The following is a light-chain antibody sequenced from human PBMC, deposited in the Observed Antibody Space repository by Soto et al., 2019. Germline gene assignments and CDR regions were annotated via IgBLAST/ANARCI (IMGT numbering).Light chain of an antibody. J-gene: IGKJ4*01. CDR2: DAS. Sequence: EIVLTQSPATLSLSPGERATLSCSASQSVSNFLAWYQQKPGQAPRLLIYDASNRATGIPARFSGSVSGTDFTLTLSSLEPEDFAVYDCQQRSNWPRTLGGGTKVEIK. V-gene: IGKV3-11*01. CDR3: QQRSNWPRT. CDR1: QSVSNF.